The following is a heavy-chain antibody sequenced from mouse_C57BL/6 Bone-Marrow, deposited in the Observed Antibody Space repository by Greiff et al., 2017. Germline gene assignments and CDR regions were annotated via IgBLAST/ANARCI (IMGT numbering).Heavy chain of an antibody. CDR2: IRNKANGYTT. J-gene: IGHJ2*01. CDR3: ARDGNYRGYYFDY. V-gene: IGHV7-3*01. Sequence: EVQLVESGGGLVQPGGSLSLSCAASGFTFTDYYMSWVRQPPGKALEWLGFIRNKANGYTTEYSASVKGRFTISRDNSQSILYLQMNALRAEDSATYYCARDGNYRGYYFDYWGQGTTRTVSS. CDR1: GFTFTDYY. D-gene: IGHD2-1*01.